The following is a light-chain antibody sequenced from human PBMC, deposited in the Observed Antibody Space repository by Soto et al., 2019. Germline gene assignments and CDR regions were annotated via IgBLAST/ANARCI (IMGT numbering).Light chain of an antibody. Sequence: QSALTQPASVSGSPGQSITISCTGTSSVVGGYNYVSWYQQHPGKAPKLMIYEVSNRPSGVSHRFSGSKSGNTASLTISGLQSEDEADYYCSSYTSSSTLVFGGGTKLTVL. V-gene: IGLV2-14*01. CDR1: SSVVGGYNY. J-gene: IGLJ2*01. CDR2: EVS. CDR3: SSYTSSSTLV.